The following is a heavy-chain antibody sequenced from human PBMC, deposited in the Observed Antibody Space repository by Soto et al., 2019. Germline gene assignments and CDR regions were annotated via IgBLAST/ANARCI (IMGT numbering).Heavy chain of an antibody. Sequence: QVQLVQSGAEVKKPGSSVKVSCKASGGTFSSYTISWVRQAPGQGLEWMGRIIPILGIANYAQKFQGRVTITADKSTSTAYMELSSLRSEATAVYYCARDRYGSGSYRYWGQGTLVTVSS. D-gene: IGHD3-10*01. J-gene: IGHJ4*02. V-gene: IGHV1-69*08. CDR1: GGTFSSYT. CDR3: ARDRYGSGSYRY. CDR2: IIPILGIA.